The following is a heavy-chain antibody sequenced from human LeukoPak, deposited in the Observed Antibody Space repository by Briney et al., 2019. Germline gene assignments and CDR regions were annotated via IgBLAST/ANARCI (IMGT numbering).Heavy chain of an antibody. V-gene: IGHV4-59*12. D-gene: IGHD5-12*01. CDR2: IYHSGST. Sequence: PSETLSLTCTVSGGSISSYYWSWIRQSPGKGLEWIAYIYHSGSTNDNPSLQSRVTISVDTSKNQFSLKLSSVTAADTAVYYCAREDIVATTMVFDPWGQGTLVTVSS. CDR1: GGSISSYY. J-gene: IGHJ5*02. CDR3: AREDIVATTMVFDP.